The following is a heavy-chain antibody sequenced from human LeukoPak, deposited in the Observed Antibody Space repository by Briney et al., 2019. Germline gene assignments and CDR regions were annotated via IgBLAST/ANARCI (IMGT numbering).Heavy chain of an antibody. D-gene: IGHD3-10*01. V-gene: IGHV4-59*01. CDR1: GGSISSYY. CDR3: ARGERITMVRGVMGEFDP. J-gene: IGHJ5*02. CDR2: IYYSGST. Sequence: PSETLSLTCTVSGGSISSYYWSWIRQPPGKGLEWIGYIYYSGSTNYNPSLKSRVTISVDTSKNQFSLKLSSVTAADTAVYYCARGERITMVRGVMGEFDPWGQGTLVTVSS.